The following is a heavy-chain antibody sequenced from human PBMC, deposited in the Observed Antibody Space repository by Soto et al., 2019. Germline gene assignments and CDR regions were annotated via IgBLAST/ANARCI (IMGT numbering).Heavy chain of an antibody. CDR1: GYTFTSYA. D-gene: IGHD6-19*01. J-gene: IGHJ6*01. V-gene: IGHV1-3*05. CDR2: NNVGNGKT. CDR3: ARDLQYGSGWYEGDDYCCYAMDV. Sequence: QVQLVQSGAEEKKPGSSVKVSCKASGYTFTSYAMHWVRQAPGQRHEWMGWNNVGNGKTKFSQKFHGRVTVTRDTSANTAFMELSSLRSEDTAVYYCARDLQYGSGWYEGDDYCCYAMDVWGQGTKVTVPS.